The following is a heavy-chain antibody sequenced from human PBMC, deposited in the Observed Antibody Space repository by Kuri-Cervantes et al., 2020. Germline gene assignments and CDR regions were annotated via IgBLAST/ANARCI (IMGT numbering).Heavy chain of an antibody. CDR2: IYYSGST. CDR1: GGSISSGDYY. J-gene: IGHJ5*02. D-gene: IGHD3-22*01. V-gene: IGHV4-30-4*01. Sequence: SETLSLTCTVSGGSISSGDYYWSWIRQPPGKGLEWIGYIYYSGSTYYNPSLKSRVTISVDTSKNQFSLKLSSVTAADTAVYYCARVGYYDSSGENWLDPWAREPWSPSPQ. CDR3: ARVGYYDSSGENWLDP.